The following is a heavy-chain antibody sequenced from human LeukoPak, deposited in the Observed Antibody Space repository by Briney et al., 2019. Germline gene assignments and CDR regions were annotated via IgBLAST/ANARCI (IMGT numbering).Heavy chain of an antibody. CDR1: GFTFSSYG. J-gene: IGHJ4*02. D-gene: IGHD6-19*01. V-gene: IGHV3-33*01. Sequence: PGRSLRLSCAASGFTFSSYGMHWVRQAPGKGLEWVAVIWYDGSNKYYADSVKGRFTISRDNSKNTLYLQMNSLRAEDTAVYYCARAVAVETSFDYWGQGTLSPSPQ. CDR3: ARAVAVETSFDY. CDR2: IWYDGSNK.